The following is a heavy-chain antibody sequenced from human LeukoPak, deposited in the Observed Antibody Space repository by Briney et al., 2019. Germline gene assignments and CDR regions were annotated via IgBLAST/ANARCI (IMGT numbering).Heavy chain of an antibody. D-gene: IGHD6-13*01. J-gene: IGHJ4*02. CDR1: GYSFTSYG. CDR2: INPNSGGT. V-gene: IGHV1-2*02. Sequence: ASVKVSCKASGYSFTSYGISWVRQAPGQGLEWMGWINPNSGGTNYAQKFQGRVTMTRDTSISTAYMELSRLRSDDTAVYYCARDPDSSSWYYFDYWGQGTLVTVSS. CDR3: ARDPDSSSWYYFDY.